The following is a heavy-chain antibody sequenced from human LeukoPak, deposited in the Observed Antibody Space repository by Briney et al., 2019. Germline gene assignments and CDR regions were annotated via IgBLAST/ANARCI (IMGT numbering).Heavy chain of an antibody. J-gene: IGHJ4*02. CDR1: GFTFSDSF. Sequence: SGGSLRLSCAASGFTFSDSFKSWVRQAPGKGLEWVGRSRNKADSYTAEYAASVKGRFTISRDESKNSLYLQISSLGTEDAAVYYCATSSWYRLAYWGQGSLVTVSS. CDR3: ATSSWYRLAY. V-gene: IGHV3-72*01. CDR2: SRNKADSYTA. D-gene: IGHD6-13*01.